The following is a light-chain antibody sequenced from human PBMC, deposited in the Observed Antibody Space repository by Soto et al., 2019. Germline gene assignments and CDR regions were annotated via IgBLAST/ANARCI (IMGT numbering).Light chain of an antibody. CDR3: QQYESSPLT. J-gene: IGKJ4*01. CDR2: RAS. CDR1: QSVSSAL. Sequence: EIVLTQSPDTLSLSPGERATLSCRASQSVSSALLAWYQQKPGQAPRLLIYRASTRATGIPDRFTGSGFGTDFTLAISSLEPEDFAVYYCQQYESSPLTFGGGNKVEIK. V-gene: IGKV3-20*01.